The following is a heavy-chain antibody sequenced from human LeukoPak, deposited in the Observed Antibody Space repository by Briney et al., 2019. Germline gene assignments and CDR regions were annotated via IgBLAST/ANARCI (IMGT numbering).Heavy chain of an antibody. CDR2: IYSGGST. V-gene: IGHV3-66*01. CDR3: ARRGYSNYYHYYYGMDV. CDR1: GFTVSSNY. J-gene: IGHJ6*02. Sequence: PGGSLRLSCAASGFTVSSNYMSWVRQAPGKGLEWVSVIYSGGSTYYADSVKGRFTISRDNSKNTLYLQMNSLRAEDTAVYYCARRGYSNYYHYYYGMDVWGQGTTVTVSS. D-gene: IGHD4-11*01.